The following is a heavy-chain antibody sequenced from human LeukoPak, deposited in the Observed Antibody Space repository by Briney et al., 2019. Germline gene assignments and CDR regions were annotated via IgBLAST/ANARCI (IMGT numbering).Heavy chain of an antibody. CDR3: ARSKGGWRLFDY. CDR2: ISVGGSSI. Sequence: GGSLRLSCVAYQFTFSNYEMNWVRQAPGKGLEWVSYISVGGSSIHYADSAKGRFTISRDNAKSSLYLQMNSLRAEDTAVYYCARSKGGWRLFDYWGQGTLVTVSS. J-gene: IGHJ4*02. CDR1: QFTFSNYE. D-gene: IGHD6-19*01. V-gene: IGHV3-48*03.